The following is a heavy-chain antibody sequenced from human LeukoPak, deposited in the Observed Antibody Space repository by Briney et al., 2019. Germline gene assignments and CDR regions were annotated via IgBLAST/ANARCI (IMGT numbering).Heavy chain of an antibody. J-gene: IGHJ4*02. D-gene: IGHD5-18*01. CDR2: ITYSGSSE. Sequence: GGSLRLSCAASGFTFSTYAMHWIRQAPGKGLEWVAVITYSGSSEYYADSVKGRFTISRDNSKNTLYLQMNSLRAEDTAVYYCAKGNSYGYDLDYWGQGTLVTVSS. CDR3: AKGNSYGYDLDY. CDR1: GFTFSTYA. V-gene: IGHV3-30-3*01.